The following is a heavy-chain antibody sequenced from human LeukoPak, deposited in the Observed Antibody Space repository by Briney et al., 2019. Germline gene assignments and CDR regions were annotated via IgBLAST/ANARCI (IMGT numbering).Heavy chain of an antibody. V-gene: IGHV3-7*01. J-gene: IGHJ5*02. CDR2: IKQDGSEK. D-gene: IGHD3-10*01. CDR3: ARAPYGSGSPMTGDP. Sequence: GGSLRLSCAASGFTFSSYWMSWVRQAPGKGLEWVANIKQDGSEKYYVDSVKGRFTISRDNAKNSLYLQMNSLRAEDTAVYYCARAPYGSGSPMTGDPWGQGTLVTVSS. CDR1: GFTFSSYW.